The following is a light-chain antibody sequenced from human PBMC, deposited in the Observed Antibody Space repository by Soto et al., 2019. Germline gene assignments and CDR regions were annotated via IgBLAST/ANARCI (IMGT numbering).Light chain of an antibody. CDR2: SAS. J-gene: IGKJ5*01. CDR1: QSVSVN. V-gene: IGKV3D-15*01. Sequence: EVVLTQSPAILSLSPGERATLSCRASQSVSVNFAWYQQKPGQAPRPLIYSASDRAPGIPARFSGSGSGTDFTLTISSLQSEDFAVYYCQQYNNWPITFGQGTRLENK. CDR3: QQYNNWPIT.